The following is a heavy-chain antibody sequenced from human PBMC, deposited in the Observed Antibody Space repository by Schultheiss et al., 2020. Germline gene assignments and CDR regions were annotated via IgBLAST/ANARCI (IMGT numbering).Heavy chain of an antibody. D-gene: IGHD6-19*01. Sequence: GSLRLSCAASGFSFSSYWMHWVRQAPGKGLVWVSGINSDGSITNYADSVKGRFTISRDNSKNTLYLQMNSLRAEDTAVYYCARRVYSSGCIDYWGQGTLVTVSS. CDR2: INSDGSIT. CDR1: GFSFSSYW. CDR3: ARRVYSSGCIDY. V-gene: IGHV3-74*01. J-gene: IGHJ4*02.